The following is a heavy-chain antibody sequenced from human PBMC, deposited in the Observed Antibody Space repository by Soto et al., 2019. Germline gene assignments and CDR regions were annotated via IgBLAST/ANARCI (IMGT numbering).Heavy chain of an antibody. CDR2: ISSSRSYI. D-gene: IGHD3-22*01. V-gene: IGHV3-21*01. CDR1: GFTFSSYS. Sequence: GGSLRLSCAASGFTFSSYSMNWVRQAPGKGLEWVSSISSSRSYIYYADSVKGRFTISRDNAKNSLYLQMNSLRAEDTAVYYCARGVANYYDSSGYYAFDIWGQGTMVTVSS. CDR3: ARGVANYYDSSGYYAFDI. J-gene: IGHJ3*02.